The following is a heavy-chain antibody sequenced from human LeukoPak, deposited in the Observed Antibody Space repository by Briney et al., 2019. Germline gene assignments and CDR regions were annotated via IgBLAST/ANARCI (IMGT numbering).Heavy chain of an antibody. Sequence: GGSLRLSCAASGFTFSSYSMNWVRQAPGKGLEWVSSISSSSSYIYYADSVKGRFTISRDNAKNSLYLQMNSLRAEDTAVYYCARSHYLWFGELFSLARRSFLDYWGQGTLVTVSS. CDR3: ARSHYLWFGELFSLARRSFLDY. CDR2: ISSSSSYI. D-gene: IGHD3-10*01. V-gene: IGHV3-21*01. CDR1: GFTFSSYS. J-gene: IGHJ4*02.